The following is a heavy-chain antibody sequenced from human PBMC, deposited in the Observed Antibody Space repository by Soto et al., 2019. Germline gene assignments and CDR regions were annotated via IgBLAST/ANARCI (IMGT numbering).Heavy chain of an antibody. D-gene: IGHD6-19*01. V-gene: IGHV4-34*01. Sequence: SETLSLTCAVYCGSFSGYYWSWIRQPPGKGLEWIGEINHSGSTNYNPSLKSRVTISVDTSKNQFSLKLSSVTAADTAVYYCARPTRQWLGLRYYYGIDVWGQGTTVT. CDR3: ARPTRQWLGLRYYYGIDV. CDR2: INHSGST. CDR1: CGSFSGYY. J-gene: IGHJ6*02.